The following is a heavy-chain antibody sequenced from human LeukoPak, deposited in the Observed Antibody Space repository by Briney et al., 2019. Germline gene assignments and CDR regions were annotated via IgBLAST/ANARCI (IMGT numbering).Heavy chain of an antibody. Sequence: SQTLSLTCTVSGGSISSGSYYWSWIRQPAGKGLEWIGRIYTSGSTNYNPSLKSRVTISVDTSKNQFSLKLTSVTAADTAVYYCARARRMDNFDYWGQGTLVTVSS. CDR2: IYTSGST. J-gene: IGHJ4*02. D-gene: IGHD3/OR15-3a*01. V-gene: IGHV4-61*02. CDR1: GGSISSGSYY. CDR3: ARARRMDNFDY.